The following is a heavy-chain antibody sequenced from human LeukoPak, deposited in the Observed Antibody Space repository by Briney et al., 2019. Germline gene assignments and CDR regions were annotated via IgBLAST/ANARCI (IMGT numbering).Heavy chain of an antibody. J-gene: IGHJ4*02. CDR3: ARRVVVPAAPYYFDY. D-gene: IGHD2-2*01. V-gene: IGHV3-64*04. Sequence: PGGSLRLSCSASGFSFTYSAMHWVRQAPGRGLEYVSVISSNGGNTYYADSVKGRFTISRDNAKNTLYLQMNSLRAEDTAVYYCARRVVVPAAPYYFDYWGQGTLVTVSS. CDR2: ISSNGGNT. CDR1: GFSFTYSA.